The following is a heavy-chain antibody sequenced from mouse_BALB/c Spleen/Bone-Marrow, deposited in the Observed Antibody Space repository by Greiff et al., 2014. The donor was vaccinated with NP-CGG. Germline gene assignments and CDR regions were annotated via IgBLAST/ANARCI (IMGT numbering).Heavy chain of an antibody. Sequence: VQLQQSGPDLVKPSQSLSFTCTVTGYSITSGYKWDWIRQFPGNKLEWMGYIHYSGSTNYNPSLKSRISITRDTSKNQFFLHLNSVTTEDTATYYCARGGYYGSTYFDYWGQDTTLTVSS. CDR3: ARGGYYGSTYFDY. V-gene: IGHV3-1*02. CDR2: IHYSGST. J-gene: IGHJ2*01. D-gene: IGHD1-1*01. CDR1: GYSITSGYK.